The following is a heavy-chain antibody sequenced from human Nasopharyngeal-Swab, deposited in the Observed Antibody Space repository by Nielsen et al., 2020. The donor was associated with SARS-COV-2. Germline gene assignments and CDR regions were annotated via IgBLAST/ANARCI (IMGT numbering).Heavy chain of an antibody. CDR2: IFTTLGIA. CDR1: GDTFSNYA. V-gene: IGHV1-69*04. Sequence: SVKVSCKASGDTFSNYAIAWVRQAPGQGLEWMGRIFTTLGIANYAQKFQGRVTIIADKSTSTTYMELSSLRSEDTAVYYCATDQLGGTYGYGPRSVRDYYYGMDVWGQGTTVIVSS. D-gene: IGHD5-18*01. J-gene: IGHJ6*02. CDR3: ATDQLGGTYGYGPRSVRDYYYGMDV.